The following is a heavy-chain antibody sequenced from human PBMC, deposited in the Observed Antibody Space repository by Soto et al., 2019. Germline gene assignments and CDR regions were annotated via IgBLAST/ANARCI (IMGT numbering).Heavy chain of an antibody. CDR1: GFTFRSYW. CDR2: INEDGNDK. V-gene: IGHV3-7*03. CDR3: ASLYCSGDNCYRRNFDY. Sequence: PGGSLRLSCAASGFTFRSYWMTWVRQAPGKGLEWVANINEDGNDKYYVDSVKGRFTISRDNAENSLYLQMNSLRAEDTAMYYCASLYCSGDNCYRRNFDYWGQGALVTVSS. D-gene: IGHD2-15*01. J-gene: IGHJ4*02.